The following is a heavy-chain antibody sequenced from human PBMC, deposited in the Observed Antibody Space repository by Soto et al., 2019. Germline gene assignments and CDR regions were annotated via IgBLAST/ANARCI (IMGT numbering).Heavy chain of an antibody. V-gene: IGHV1-8*01. CDR3: ARHRDFFDS. CDR2: MNPNSGNT. Sequence: XSVKFSCKASVYTFTNYDINWVRQATGQGLEWMGWMNPNSGNTGYAQKFQGRVTMTRNTSISTAYMELSSLRSEDTAVYYCARHRDFFDSWGQGTLVTVSS. CDR1: VYTFTNYD. J-gene: IGHJ4*02.